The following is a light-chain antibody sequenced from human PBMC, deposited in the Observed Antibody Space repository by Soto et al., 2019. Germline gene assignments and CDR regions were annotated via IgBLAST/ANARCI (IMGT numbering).Light chain of an antibody. Sequence: QSALTQPPSAYGSPGKSVTISCTGTSSDVGGYNYVSWYQQHPGKAPKLMISEVSKRPSGVPDRFSGSKSGNTASLTVSGLQAEDEADYYCSSYAGSNNLGVFGTGTKLTVL. CDR1: SSDVGGYNY. J-gene: IGLJ1*01. V-gene: IGLV2-8*01. CDR2: EVS. CDR3: SSYAGSNNLGV.